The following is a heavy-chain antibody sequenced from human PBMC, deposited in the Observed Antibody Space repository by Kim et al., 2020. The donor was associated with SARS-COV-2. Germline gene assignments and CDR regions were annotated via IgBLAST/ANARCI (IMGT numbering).Heavy chain of an antibody. J-gene: IGHJ4*02. CDR3: ARDYAARGYFDY. Sequence: NYNPSLKSRVTISVDTSKNQFSLKLSSVTAADTAVYYCARDYAARGYFDYWGQGTLVTVSS. D-gene: IGHD6-25*01. V-gene: IGHV4-34*01.